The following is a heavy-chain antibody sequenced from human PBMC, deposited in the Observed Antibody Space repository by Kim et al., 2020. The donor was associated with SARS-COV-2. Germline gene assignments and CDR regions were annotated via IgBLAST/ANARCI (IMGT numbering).Heavy chain of an antibody. D-gene: IGHD1-1*01. Sequence: GGSLRLSCAASGFTFSSYAMSWVRQAPGKGLEWVSLIYSGATGTFYADSVKGRFTISRDDSKNTLYLQMNSLRVEDTAVYYCAKNWRPNLIHYFDCWGQGTLVTVSS. CDR2: IYSGATGT. CDR1: GFTFSSYA. CDR3: AKNWRPNLIHYFDC. J-gene: IGHJ4*02. V-gene: IGHV3-23*03.